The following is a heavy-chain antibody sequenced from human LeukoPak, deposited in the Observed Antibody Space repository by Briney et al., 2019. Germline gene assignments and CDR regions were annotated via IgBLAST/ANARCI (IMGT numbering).Heavy chain of an antibody. CDR1: GGSISSGDYY. J-gene: IGHJ6*03. Sequence: SQTLSLTCTVSGGSISSGDYYWSWIRQPAGKGLEWIGRIYTSGSTNYNPSLKSRVTMSVDTSKNQFSLKLSSVTAADTAVYYCARDLRDYGGNLRGSLDYYYYMDVWGKGTTVTVSS. CDR3: ARDLRDYGGNLRGSLDYYYYMDV. D-gene: IGHD4-23*01. V-gene: IGHV4-61*02. CDR2: IYTSGST.